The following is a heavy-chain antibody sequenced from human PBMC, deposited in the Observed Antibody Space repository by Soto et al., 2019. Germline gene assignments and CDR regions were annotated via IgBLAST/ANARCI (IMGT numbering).Heavy chain of an antibody. CDR1: GVSVTGGNFF. Sequence: QVQLQGSGPRLVKPSETLSLSCTVSGVSVTGGNFFWCWIRQPPGKTLEWLACISNSETTNSNPSLKSRVTLSLDTSRNQFSLKLNSVTAADTAVYFCARGGLHLGEFSLGQFDSWGQGTLVNVSS. CDR3: ARGGLHLGEFSLGQFDS. V-gene: IGHV4-61*01. CDR2: ISNSETT. D-gene: IGHD3-16*02. J-gene: IGHJ4*02.